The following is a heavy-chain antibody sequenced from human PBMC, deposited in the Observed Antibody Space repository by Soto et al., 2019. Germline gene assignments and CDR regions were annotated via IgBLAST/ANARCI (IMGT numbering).Heavy chain of an antibody. CDR3: ARERGYYSSGWYSTLNYYFDY. D-gene: IGHD6-19*01. J-gene: IGHJ4*02. CDR1: GGSFSGYY. Sequence: SETLSLTCAVYGGSFSGYYWSWIRQPPGKGLEWIGEINHSGSTNYNPSLKSRVTISVDTSKNQFSLKLSSVTAADTAVYYCARERGYYSSGWYSTLNYYFDYWGQGTLVTVSS. CDR2: INHSGST. V-gene: IGHV4-34*01.